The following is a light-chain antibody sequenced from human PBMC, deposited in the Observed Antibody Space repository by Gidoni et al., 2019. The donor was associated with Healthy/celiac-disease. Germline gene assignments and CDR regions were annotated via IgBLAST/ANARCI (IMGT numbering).Light chain of an antibody. V-gene: IGKV4-1*01. CDR2: WAS. CDR3: QQYYSTPLT. J-gene: IGKJ2*01. Sequence: DIVMTQPPDSLPVSLGERATINCKSSQSVLYSSNNKNYLAWYQQKPGQPPKLLIYWASTRESGVPDRFSGSGSGTDFTLTISSLQAEDVAVYYCQQYYSTPLTFGQGTKLEIK. CDR1: QSVLYSSNNKNY.